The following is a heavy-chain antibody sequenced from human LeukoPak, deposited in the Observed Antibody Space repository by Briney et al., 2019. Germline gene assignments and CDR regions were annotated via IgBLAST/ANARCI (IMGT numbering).Heavy chain of an antibody. V-gene: IGHV4-34*01. CDR2: INHSGST. D-gene: IGHD6-13*01. CDR1: GGSFSGYY. Sequence: SETLSLTCAVYGGSFSGYYWSWIRQPPGKGLEWIGEINHSGSTNYNPSLKSRVTISVDTSKNQFSLKLSSVTAADTAVYYCARVGYARRLYRSSWYCLDYWGQGTLVTVSS. J-gene: IGHJ4*02. CDR3: ARVGYARRLYRSSWYCLDY.